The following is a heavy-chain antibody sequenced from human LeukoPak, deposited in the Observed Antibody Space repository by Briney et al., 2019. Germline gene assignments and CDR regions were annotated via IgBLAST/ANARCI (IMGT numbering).Heavy chain of an antibody. CDR2: ISGSGGST. CDR3: AKSLRLLPHCYGMDV. D-gene: IGHD4-17*01. J-gene: IGHJ6*02. Sequence: PGGSLRLSCAASGFTFSSYAMSWVRQAPGKGLEWVSAISGSGGSTYYADSVKGRFTISGDNSKNTLYLQMNSLRAEDPAVYYCAKSLRLLPHCYGMDVWGQGTTVTVSS. V-gene: IGHV3-23*01. CDR1: GFTFSSYA.